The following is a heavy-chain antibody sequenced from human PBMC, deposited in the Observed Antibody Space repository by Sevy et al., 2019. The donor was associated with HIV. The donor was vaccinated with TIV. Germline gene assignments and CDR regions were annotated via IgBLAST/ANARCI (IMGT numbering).Heavy chain of an antibody. CDR3: ARGLAAGDDDYYYYMDV. V-gene: IGHV3-7*03. CDR1: GFTFSSYW. CDR2: IKQDGSEK. J-gene: IGHJ6*03. D-gene: IGHD6-13*01. Sequence: GGSLRLSCAASGFTFSSYWMSWVRQAPGKGLECVANIKQDGSEKYYVDSVKGRFTISRDNAKNSPYLQMNSLRAEDTAVYYCARGLAAGDDDYYYYMDVWGKGTTVTVSS.